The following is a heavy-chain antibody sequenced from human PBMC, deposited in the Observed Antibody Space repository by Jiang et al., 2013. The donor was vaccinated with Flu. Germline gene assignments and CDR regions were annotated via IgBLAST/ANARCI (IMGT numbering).Heavy chain of an antibody. CDR1: GGSISSGSYS. CDR3: ARMFWDRLTGPVDYEYGLDV. Sequence: GSGLVKPSQTLSLTCTVSGGSISSGSYSWNWVRQPPGKGLEWIGDIFHSGNTHYNVSLKSRVAISLDTSKNQFSLKLSSVTAADTAVYYCARMFWDRLTGPVDYEYGLDVWGQGTTVIVSS. J-gene: IGHJ6*02. CDR2: IFHSGNT. V-gene: IGHV4-30-4*07. D-gene: IGHD3-9*01.